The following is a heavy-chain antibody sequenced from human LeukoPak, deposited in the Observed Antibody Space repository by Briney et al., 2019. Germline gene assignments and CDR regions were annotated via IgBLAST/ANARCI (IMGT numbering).Heavy chain of an antibody. CDR2: IYYSGST. Sequence: PSETLSLTCTVSGGSISSYYWSWIRQPPGKGLEWIGYIYYSGSTYYNPSLKSRVTISVDTSKNQFSLKLSSVTAADTAVYYCARHNRRGGLTGLDYWGQGTLVTVSS. V-gene: IGHV4-59*04. D-gene: IGHD7-27*01. J-gene: IGHJ4*02. CDR3: ARHNRRGGLTGLDY. CDR1: GGSISSYY.